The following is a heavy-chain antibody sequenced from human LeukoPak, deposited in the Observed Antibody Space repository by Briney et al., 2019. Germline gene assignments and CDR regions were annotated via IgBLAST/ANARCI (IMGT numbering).Heavy chain of an antibody. Sequence: ASVKVSCKASGYTFTSYAMHWVRQAPGQRLEWMGWINAGNGNTKYSQEFQGRVTITRDTSASTAYMELSSLRSEDMAVYYCARGLGYYDSSGYSFDYWGQGTLVTVSS. CDR1: GYTFTSYA. CDR2: INAGNGNT. J-gene: IGHJ4*02. CDR3: ARGLGYYDSSGYSFDY. V-gene: IGHV1-3*03. D-gene: IGHD3-22*01.